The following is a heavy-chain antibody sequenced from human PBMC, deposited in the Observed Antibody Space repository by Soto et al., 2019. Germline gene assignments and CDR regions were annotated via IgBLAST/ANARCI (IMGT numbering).Heavy chain of an antibody. CDR3: ARLLMYAHRFDP. J-gene: IGHJ5*02. D-gene: IGHD2-8*01. CDR2: IYHSGST. CDR1: GGSISSGGYS. V-gene: IGHV4-30-2*01. Sequence: QLQLQESGPGLVKPSQTLSLTCAVSGGSISSGGYSWSWIRQPPGKGLEWIGYIYHSGSTYYNPSLQSRVTISVHRSQTQFSLKLRSVTDADTSVYYCARLLMYAHRFDPWGQGTLVTVSS.